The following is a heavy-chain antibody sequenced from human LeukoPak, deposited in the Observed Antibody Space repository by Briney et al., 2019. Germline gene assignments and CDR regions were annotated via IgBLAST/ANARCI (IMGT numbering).Heavy chain of an antibody. V-gene: IGHV6-1*01. CDR1: GDSVSSNSAA. D-gene: IGHD3-10*01. CDR3: AREAVVLLWFGELSLTDAFDI. Sequence: SGPGLVKPSQTLSLTCAISGDSVSSNSAAWNWIRQSPSRGLEWLGRTYYRSKWYNGYAVSVKSRITINPDTSKNQFSLQLNSVTPEDTAVYYCAREAVVLLWFGELSLTDAFDIWGQGTMVTVSS. J-gene: IGHJ3*02. CDR2: TYYRSKWYN.